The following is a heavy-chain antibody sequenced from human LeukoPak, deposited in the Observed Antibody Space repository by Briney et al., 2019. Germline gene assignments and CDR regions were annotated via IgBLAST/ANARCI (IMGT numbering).Heavy chain of an antibody. J-gene: IGHJ4*02. CDR1: GGSFSGYY. Sequence: SETLSLTCAVYGGSFSGYYWSWIRQPPGKGLEWIGSIYYSGSTNYNPSLKSRVTISVDTSNNRFSLSLTSVTAADTAVYYCARRRAVAGGYFDSWGQGTLVTVSS. CDR3: ARRRAVAGGYFDS. D-gene: IGHD6-19*01. CDR2: IYYSGST. V-gene: IGHV4-34*11.